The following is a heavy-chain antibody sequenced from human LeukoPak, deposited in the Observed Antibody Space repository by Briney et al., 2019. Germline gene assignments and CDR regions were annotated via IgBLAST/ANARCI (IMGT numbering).Heavy chain of an antibody. V-gene: IGHV3-21*01. J-gene: IGHJ4*02. Sequence: NPGGSLRLSRAASGFTFSSYSMNWVRQAPGKGLEWVSSISSSSSYIYYADSVKGRFTISRDNAKNSLYLQMNSLRAEDTAVYYRARDYGSGSYPPYFDYWGQGTLVTVSS. D-gene: IGHD3-10*01. CDR3: ARDYGSGSYPPYFDY. CDR1: GFTFSSYS. CDR2: ISSSSSYI.